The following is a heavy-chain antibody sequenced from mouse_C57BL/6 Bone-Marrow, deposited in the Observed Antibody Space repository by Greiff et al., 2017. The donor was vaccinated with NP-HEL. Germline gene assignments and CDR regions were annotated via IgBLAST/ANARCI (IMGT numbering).Heavy chain of an antibody. J-gene: IGHJ3*01. D-gene: IGHD3-2*02. CDR1: GYTFTSYW. Sequence: VQLKQPGAELVKPGASVKLSCKASGYTFTSYWMHWVKQRPGRGLEWIGRIDPTSGGTKYTGKFKGKATLPAAKSSSTAYMQLSSLTSEDSAVYFCAKQLRLRGAWFAYWGQGTRVTVSA. V-gene: IGHV1-62-3*01. CDR2: IDPTSGGT. CDR3: AKQLRLRGAWFAY.